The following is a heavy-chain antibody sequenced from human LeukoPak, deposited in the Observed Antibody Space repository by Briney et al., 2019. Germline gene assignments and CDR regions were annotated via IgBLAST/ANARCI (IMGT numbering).Heavy chain of an antibody. CDR2: IYYTGST. V-gene: IGHV4-59*08. CDR1: GGSISRYY. J-gene: IGHJ3*02. D-gene: IGHD1-26*01. Sequence: PSETLSLTCTVSGGSISRYYWSWIRQPPGKGLEWLGYIYYTGSTNYNPSLKSRVTISVDTSKSQFSLKLSSVTAADTAMYYCTRHRASGSYAFDIWGQGTMVTVSS. CDR3: TRHRASGSYAFDI.